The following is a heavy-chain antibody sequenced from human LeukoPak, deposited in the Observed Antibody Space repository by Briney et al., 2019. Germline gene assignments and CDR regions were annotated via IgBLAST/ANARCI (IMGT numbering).Heavy chain of an antibody. V-gene: IGHV4-4*07. D-gene: IGHD3-10*01. Sequence: SETLSLTCTVSGGSISSYYWSWIRQPAGKGLEWIGRIYTSGSTNYNPSLKSRVTMPVDTSKNQFSLKLSSVTAADTAVYYCARDRITMVRGVTVYYYYYMDVWGKGTTVTISS. CDR1: GGSISSYY. CDR2: IYTSGST. CDR3: ARDRITMVRGVTVYYYYYMDV. J-gene: IGHJ6*03.